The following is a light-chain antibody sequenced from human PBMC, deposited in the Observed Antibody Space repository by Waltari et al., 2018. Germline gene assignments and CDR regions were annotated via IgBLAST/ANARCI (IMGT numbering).Light chain of an antibody. CDR3: QHYVRLPAT. J-gene: IGKJ1*01. CDR1: QSVSRA. CDR2: GAS. Sequence: EVVLTQSPGTLSLSPGERATLSCRASQSVSRALAWYQQKPGQAPRLLIYGASMRATGIRDRVSGSGSGTDFSLTISSLEPADSAMYYCQHYVRLPATFGQGTKVEIE. V-gene: IGKV3-20*01.